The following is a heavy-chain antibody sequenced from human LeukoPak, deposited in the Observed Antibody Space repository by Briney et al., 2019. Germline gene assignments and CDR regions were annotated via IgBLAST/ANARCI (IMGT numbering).Heavy chain of an antibody. CDR3: AREISCHDDYYFDC. D-gene: IGHD1-1*01. V-gene: IGHV3-30*04. CDR1: GFTFSSYA. Sequence: PGRSLRLSCAASGFTFSSYAMHWVRQAPGKGLEGVAVISYDGSNKYYADSVKGRFTISRDNSKNTLYLQMNSLRAEDTAVYYCAREISCHDDYYFDCWGQGTLVTVSS. J-gene: IGHJ4*02. CDR2: ISYDGSNK.